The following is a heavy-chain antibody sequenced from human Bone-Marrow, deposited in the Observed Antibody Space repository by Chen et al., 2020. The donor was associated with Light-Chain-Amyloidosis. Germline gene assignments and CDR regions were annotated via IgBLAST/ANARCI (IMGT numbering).Heavy chain of an antibody. CDR2: ISYDGSNK. V-gene: IGHV3-30*01. J-gene: IGHJ3*02. CDR3: AREGGSQARDAFDI. CDR1: GVTFSSYA. Sequence: QVQMVESGGGVVQPGRSLRLSCAASGVTFSSYAMHWVRQAPGKGLEWVAVISYDGSNKYYADSVKGRFTISRDNSKNTLYLQMNSLRAEDTAVYYCAREGGSQARDAFDIWGQGTMVTVSS.